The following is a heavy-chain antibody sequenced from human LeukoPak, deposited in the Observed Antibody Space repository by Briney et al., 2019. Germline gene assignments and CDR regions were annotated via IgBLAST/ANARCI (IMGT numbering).Heavy chain of an antibody. D-gene: IGHD5-18*01. Sequence: ASVKVSCKASGYTFTSYGISWVRQAPGQGLEWMGWISAYNGNTNYAQKLQGRVTMTTDTSTSTAYVELRSLRSDDTAVYYCARDRSRGYSYGESDYWGQGTLVTVSS. CDR3: ARDRSRGYSYGESDY. J-gene: IGHJ4*02. CDR2: ISAYNGNT. V-gene: IGHV1-18*01. CDR1: GYTFTSYG.